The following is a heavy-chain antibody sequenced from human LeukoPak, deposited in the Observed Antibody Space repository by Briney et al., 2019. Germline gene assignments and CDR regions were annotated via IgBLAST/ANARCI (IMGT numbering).Heavy chain of an antibody. CDR3: ARDLSGYSSGCYDIYFDY. V-gene: IGHV3-30*03. CDR2: ITYDGSNK. D-gene: IGHD6-19*01. J-gene: IGHJ4*02. CDR1: GFSFKDYN. Sequence: GGSLRLSCAASGFSFKDYNMHWVRQAPGKGLEWVAVITYDGSNKYYTDSVKGRFTISRDNSKSTLYLQMNSLRAEDTAVYYCARDLSGYSSGCYDIYFDYWGQGTLVTVSS.